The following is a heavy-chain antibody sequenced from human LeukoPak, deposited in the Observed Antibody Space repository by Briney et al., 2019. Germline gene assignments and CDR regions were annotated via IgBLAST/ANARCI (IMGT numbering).Heavy chain of an antibody. D-gene: IGHD6-13*01. Sequence: GGSLRFSCAGSGFTISAFSLDRDRQAPGKGLEWVSSISSRSSFIYYADSVKGRFTISRDNAKNSLYLKMNSLRAEDTAVYYCAKVRMYSSSCDLFDYWGQGTLVTVSS. CDR3: AKVRMYSSSCDLFDY. J-gene: IGHJ4*02. V-gene: IGHV3-21*01. CDR2: ISSRSSFI. CDR1: GFTISAFS.